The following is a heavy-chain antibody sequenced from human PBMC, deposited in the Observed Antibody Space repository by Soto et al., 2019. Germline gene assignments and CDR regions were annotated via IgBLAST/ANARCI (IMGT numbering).Heavy chain of an antibody. V-gene: IGHV1-69*13. Sequence: SVKVSCKASGGTFSSYAISWVRQAPGQGLEWMGGIIPIFGTANYAQKFQGRVTITADESTSTAYMELSSLRSEDTAVYYCARGCERYYYDSSGYPSCFDYWGQGTLVSVSS. CDR2: IIPIFGTA. CDR1: GGTFSSYA. D-gene: IGHD3-22*01. J-gene: IGHJ4*02. CDR3: ARGCERYYYDSSGYPSCFDY.